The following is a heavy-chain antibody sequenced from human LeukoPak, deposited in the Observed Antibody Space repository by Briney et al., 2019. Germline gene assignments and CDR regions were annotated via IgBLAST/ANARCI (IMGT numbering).Heavy chain of an antibody. Sequence: GGSLRHSCAASGFTFDDYAMHWVRQAPGKGLEWVSGITWNSGDIGYADSVKGRFTISRDNAKNSLYLQMNSLRAEDTALYYCAKDTCSSTSCSNDYWGQGTLVTVSS. J-gene: IGHJ4*02. V-gene: IGHV3-9*01. D-gene: IGHD2-2*01. CDR2: ITWNSGDI. CDR1: GFTFDDYA. CDR3: AKDTCSSTSCSNDY.